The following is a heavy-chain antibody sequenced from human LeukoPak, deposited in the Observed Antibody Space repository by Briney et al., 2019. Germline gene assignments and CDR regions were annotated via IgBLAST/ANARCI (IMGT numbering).Heavy chain of an antibody. CDR3: ASLLNYYGSGSYYAEEDV. CDR2: IIPIFGTA. Sequence: SVKVSCKASGGTFSSYAISWVRQAPGQGLEWMGGIIPIFGTANYAQKFQGRVTITADESTSTAYMELSSLRSKDTAVYYCASLLNYYGSGSYYAEEDVWGKGTTVTVSS. D-gene: IGHD3-10*01. V-gene: IGHV1-69*01. CDR1: GGTFSSYA. J-gene: IGHJ6*04.